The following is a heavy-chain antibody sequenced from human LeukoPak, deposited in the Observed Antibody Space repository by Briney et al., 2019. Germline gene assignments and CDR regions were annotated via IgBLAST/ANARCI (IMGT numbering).Heavy chain of an antibody. CDR1: GFTFSSYA. Sequence: GGSLRLSCAASGFTFSSYAMSWVRQAPGKGLEWVSSIRTNGGSTYYADSVKGRFTISRDNSKNTLYIQMNSLRAEDTAVYYCAKDGSWGDYYFYFYMDVWGKGTTVTVSS. V-gene: IGHV3-23*01. D-gene: IGHD3-16*01. CDR2: IRTNGGST. J-gene: IGHJ6*03. CDR3: AKDGSWGDYYFYFYMDV.